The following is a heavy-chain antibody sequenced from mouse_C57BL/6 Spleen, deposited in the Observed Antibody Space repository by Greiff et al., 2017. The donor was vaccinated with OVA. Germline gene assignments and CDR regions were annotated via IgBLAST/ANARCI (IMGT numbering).Heavy chain of an antibody. V-gene: IGHV6-3*01. Sequence: EVKVEESGGGLVQPGGSMKLSCVASGFTFSNYWMNWVRQSPEKGLEWVAQIRLKSDNYATHYAESVKGRFTISRDDSKSSVYLQMNNLRAEDTGIYYCTSSLSYYAMDYWGQGTSVTVSS. CDR1: GFTFSNYW. CDR3: TSSLSYYAMDY. D-gene: IGHD6-5*01. CDR2: IRLKSDNYAT. J-gene: IGHJ4*01.